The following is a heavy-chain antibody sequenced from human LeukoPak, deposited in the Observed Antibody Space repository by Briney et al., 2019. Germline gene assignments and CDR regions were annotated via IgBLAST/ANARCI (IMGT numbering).Heavy chain of an antibody. J-gene: IGHJ3*02. CDR3: ARDIAAASTWAAFDI. V-gene: IGHV4-38-2*02. Sequence: PSETLSLTCTVSGYSISSGYYWGWIRQPPGKGLEWIGSVYHRGGTYYNPSLKSRVTISADKSKNQFSLKVSSVTAADTAVYYCARDIAAASTWAAFDIWGQGAMVTVSS. CDR2: VYHRGGT. CDR1: GYSISSGYY. D-gene: IGHD6-13*01.